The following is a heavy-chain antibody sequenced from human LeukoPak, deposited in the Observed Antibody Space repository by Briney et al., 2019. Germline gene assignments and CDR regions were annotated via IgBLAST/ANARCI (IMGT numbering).Heavy chain of an antibody. CDR2: SSSSSSYI. D-gene: IGHD4-17*01. Sequence: GGSLRLSCAASGFTFSSYSMNWVRQAPGKGLEWISSSSSSSSYIYYADSVKGRFTISRDNAKNSLYLQMNSLRAEDTAVYYCARDTGYDYGDGGGVYWGQGTLVTVSS. V-gene: IGHV3-21*01. CDR1: GFTFSSYS. CDR3: ARDTGYDYGDGGGVY. J-gene: IGHJ4*02.